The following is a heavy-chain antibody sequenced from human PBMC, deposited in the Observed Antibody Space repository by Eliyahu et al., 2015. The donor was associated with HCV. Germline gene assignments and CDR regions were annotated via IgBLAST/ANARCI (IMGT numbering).Heavy chain of an antibody. CDR3: AGIITIFGLVNYGMDV. V-gene: IGHV4-59*01. D-gene: IGHD3-3*01. Sequence: QVQLQESGPGLVKPSETLSLTCTVSGGSISSYYWSWIRQPPGKGLEWIGYIYYSGSTKNNPSLKSRVTISVDTSKNQFSLKLSSVTAADTAVYYCAGIITIFGLVNYGMDVWGQGTTVTVSS. CDR1: GGSISSYY. CDR2: IYYSGST. J-gene: IGHJ6*02.